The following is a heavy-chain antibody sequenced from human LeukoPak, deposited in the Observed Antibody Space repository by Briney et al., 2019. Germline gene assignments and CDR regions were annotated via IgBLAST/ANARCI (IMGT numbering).Heavy chain of an antibody. Sequence: PGRSLRLSCAASGFTFSSYAMHWVRQAPGKGLEWVAVISYDGSNKYYADSVKGRFTISRDNSKNTLYLQMNSLRAEDTAVYYCARDCGFYDSSATPDYWGQGTLVTVSS. J-gene: IGHJ4*02. D-gene: IGHD3-22*01. CDR3: ARDCGFYDSSATPDY. CDR2: ISYDGSNK. CDR1: GFTFSSYA. V-gene: IGHV3-30-3*01.